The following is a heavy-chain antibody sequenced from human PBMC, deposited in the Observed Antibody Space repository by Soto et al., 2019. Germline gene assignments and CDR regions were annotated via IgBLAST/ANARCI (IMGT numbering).Heavy chain of an antibody. CDR3: ATSYGSGSAHFDY. CDR2: IIPMLGMA. V-gene: IGHV1-69*02. Sequence: QVQLVQSWAEVKKPGSSVKVSCTASGDTFSRYSLSWVRQAPGQGPEWMGRIIPMLGMADYAQKFQGRVSITADKSTSTVYMFLSSLRSEDTAVYYCATSYGSGSAHFDYWGQGSLVTVSS. J-gene: IGHJ4*02. CDR1: GDTFSRYS. D-gene: IGHD3-10*01.